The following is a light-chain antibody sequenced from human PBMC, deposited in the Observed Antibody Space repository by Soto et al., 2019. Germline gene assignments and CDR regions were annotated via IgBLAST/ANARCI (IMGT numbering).Light chain of an antibody. CDR3: SSFTSSSTFV. V-gene: IGLV2-14*03. Sequence: QSVLAQPASVSGSRGQSITISCTGTSSDVGRYNYVSWFQQHPGKVPKLIIYDVSNWPSGVSDRFSGSKSGNTASLTISGLHLEVEADYYCSSFTSSSTFVFGTGTQV. J-gene: IGLJ1*01. CDR2: DVS. CDR1: SSDVGRYNY.